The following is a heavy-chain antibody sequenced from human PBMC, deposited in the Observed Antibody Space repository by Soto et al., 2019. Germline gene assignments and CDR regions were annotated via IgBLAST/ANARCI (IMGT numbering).Heavy chain of an antibody. J-gene: IGHJ3*01. CDR1: GYKFSNYW. CDR2: IYPGDSDI. D-gene: IGHD5-18*01. Sequence: GESLKIYCQASGYKFSNYWIGWVRHMPGKGLEWMGIIYPGDSDIRYSPSFQGQVTFSADKFISTAYLQWSGLRASDTAMYYCARSERVFSYGSDVFDVWGQGTMVTVSS. CDR3: ARSERVFSYGSDVFDV. V-gene: IGHV5-51*01.